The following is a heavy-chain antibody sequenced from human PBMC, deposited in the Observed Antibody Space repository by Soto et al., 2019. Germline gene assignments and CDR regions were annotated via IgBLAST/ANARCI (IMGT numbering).Heavy chain of an antibody. D-gene: IGHD3-16*02. CDR1: GFTFSRHT. V-gene: IGHV3-30*04. Sequence: QVQLEESGGGVVQPGKSLRLSCAASGFTFSRHTMHWVRQAPGKGLEWVASISYDGSNKYYADSVKGPFTTSRDNSKHTLCVQMDSLRAEDTSIYDCARDRLSLGELSLLGYFEYWGQGTLVTVSS. CDR3: ARDRLSLGELSLLGYFEY. J-gene: IGHJ4*02. CDR2: ISYDGSNK.